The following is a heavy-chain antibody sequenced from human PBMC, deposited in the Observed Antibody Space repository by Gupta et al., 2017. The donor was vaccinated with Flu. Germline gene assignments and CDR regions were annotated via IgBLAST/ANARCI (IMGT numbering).Heavy chain of an antibody. Sequence: EVQLVESGGGLVQPGRSLRLSCTASGFTFGDYAMSWVRQAPGKGLEWVGFIRSKAYGGTTEYAASVKGRFTISRDDSKSIAYLQMNSLKTEDTAVYYCTREIAVAGRRNDAFDIWGQGTMVTVSS. CDR2: IRSKAYGGTT. CDR1: GFTFGDYA. J-gene: IGHJ3*02. CDR3: TREIAVAGRRNDAFDI. V-gene: IGHV3-49*04. D-gene: IGHD6-19*01.